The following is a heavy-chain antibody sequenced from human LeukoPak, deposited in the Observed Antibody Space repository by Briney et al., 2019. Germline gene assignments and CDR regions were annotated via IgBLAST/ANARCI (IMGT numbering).Heavy chain of an antibody. CDR2: INPNSGVT. CDR3: ARGGRPAAAIAAHP. D-gene: IGHD6-6*01. Sequence: ASVKVSCKASGYTFTGHYLHWVRQAPGQGLEWMGWINPNSGVTSYAQRFQGRVAVTRDTSIDTAYMELSMLKSDDTAVYYCARGGRPAAAIAAHPWGQGTLVTVSS. CDR1: GYTFTGHY. V-gene: IGHV1-2*02. J-gene: IGHJ4*02.